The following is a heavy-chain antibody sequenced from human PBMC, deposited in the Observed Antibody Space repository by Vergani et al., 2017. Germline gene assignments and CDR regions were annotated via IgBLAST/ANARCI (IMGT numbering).Heavy chain of an antibody. J-gene: IGHJ5*02. V-gene: IGHV3-53*02. Sequence: EVQLVETGGGLIQPGGSLRLSCAASGFTVSSNYMSWVRQAPGKGLEWVSVIYSGGSTYYADSVKGRFTISRDNSKNTLYLQMNSLRAEDTAVYYCAKAAGYSSSSWFDPWGQGTLVTVSS. CDR3: AKAAGYSSSSWFDP. D-gene: IGHD6-6*01. CDR1: GFTVSSNY. CDR2: IYSGGST.